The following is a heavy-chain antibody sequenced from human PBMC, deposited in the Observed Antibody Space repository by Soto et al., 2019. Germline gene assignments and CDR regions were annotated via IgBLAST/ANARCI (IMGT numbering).Heavy chain of an antibody. CDR3: SIDPIWFGELSSYYGMDV. J-gene: IGHJ6*02. D-gene: IGHD3-10*01. CDR2: IKSKTDGGTT. Sequence: GGPLILSWAASGFTFSKAWMNWVGQAPGKGLEWVGRIKSKTDGGTTDYAAPVKGRFTISRDDSKNTLYLQTNSLKTEDTAVYYCSIDPIWFGELSSYYGMDVWGQGTTVTVSS. V-gene: IGHV3-15*07. CDR1: GFTFSKAW.